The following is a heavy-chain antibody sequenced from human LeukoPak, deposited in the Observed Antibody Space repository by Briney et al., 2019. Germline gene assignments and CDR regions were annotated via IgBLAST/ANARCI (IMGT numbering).Heavy chain of an antibody. D-gene: IGHD3-22*01. V-gene: IGHV3-33*01. CDR2: IWYDGSNK. CDR3: ARDSYYYDSSGYYYY. J-gene: IGHJ4*02. CDR1: GFTFSSYG. Sequence: PGGSLRLSCAASGFTFSSYGMHWVRQAPGKGLEWVAVIWYDGSNKYYADSVKGRFTISRDNSKNTLYLQMNSLRAEDTAVYYCARDSYYYDSSGYYYYWGQGTLVTVSS.